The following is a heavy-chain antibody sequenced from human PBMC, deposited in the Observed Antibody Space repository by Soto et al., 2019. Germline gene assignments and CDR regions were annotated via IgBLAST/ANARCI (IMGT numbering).Heavy chain of an antibody. D-gene: IGHD4-17*01. CDR1: GGSISSYY. V-gene: IGHV4-59*01. CDR2: IYYSGST. CDR3: ARAATVAYNWFDP. J-gene: IGHJ5*02. Sequence: SETLSLTCTVSGGSISSYYWSWIRQPPGKGLEWIGYIYYSGSTNYNPSLKSRVTISVDTSKNQFSLKLSSVTAADTAVYYCARAATVAYNWFDPWGQGTLVTVSS.